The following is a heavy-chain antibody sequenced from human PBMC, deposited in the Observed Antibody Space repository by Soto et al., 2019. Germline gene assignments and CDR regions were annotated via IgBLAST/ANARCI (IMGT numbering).Heavy chain of an antibody. CDR2: IYYSGST. CDR3: SRVLTKKNDNPPNYYYYMDV. J-gene: IGHJ6*03. CDR1: GGSISSYY. D-gene: IGHD1-1*01. V-gene: IGHV4-59*01. Sequence: PSETLSLTCTVSGGSISSYYWSWIRQPPGKGLEWIGYIYYSGSTNYNPSLKSRVTISVDKSKNQFSLKLSSVTAADTAVYYCSRVLTKKNDNPPNYYYYMDVWGKGTTVTVSS.